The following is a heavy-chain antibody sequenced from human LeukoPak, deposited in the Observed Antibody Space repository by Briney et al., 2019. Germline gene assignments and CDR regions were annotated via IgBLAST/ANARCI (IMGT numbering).Heavy chain of an antibody. Sequence: LETLSLTCTVSGGSISSSYWSWIPQPPGKGLEWIGYIYYSGSTNYNPSLKSRVTISVDTSKNQFSLKLSSVTAADTAVYYCARAEAAAGFDYWGQGTLVTVSS. CDR1: GGSISSSY. CDR2: IYYSGST. D-gene: IGHD6-13*01. CDR3: ARAEAAAGFDY. V-gene: IGHV4-59*01. J-gene: IGHJ4*02.